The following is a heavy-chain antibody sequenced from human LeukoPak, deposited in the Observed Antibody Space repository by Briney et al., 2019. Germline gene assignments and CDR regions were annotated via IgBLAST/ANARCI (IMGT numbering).Heavy chain of an antibody. CDR2: IYYSGNT. D-gene: IGHD2-15*01. CDR3: ARTYCSGGSCHFDY. V-gene: IGHV4-59*08. CDR1: GGSISSYY. J-gene: IGHJ4*02. Sequence: SETLPLTCTVSGGSISSYYWSWIRQPPKKRLEWIGYIYYSGNTDSNPSLKSRVTISVDTSKNQFSLKLSSVTAADTAVYYCARTYCSGGSCHFDYWGQGTLVTVSS.